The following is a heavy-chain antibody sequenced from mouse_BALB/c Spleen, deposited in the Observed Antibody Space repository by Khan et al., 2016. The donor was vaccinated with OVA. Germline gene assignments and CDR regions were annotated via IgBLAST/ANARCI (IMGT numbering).Heavy chain of an antibody. J-gene: IGHJ3*01. V-gene: IGHV5-6*01. CDR2: ISTGGDYT. CDR3: ADRLTGSFAY. Sequence: EVELVQSGGDLVKPGGSLKLSCAASGFTFSSYSMYWVRQTPDKRLEWVASISTGGDYTYYPDSVKGRFTISRDNAKNTLYLQISDLKSEDTAMYYCADRLTGSFAYWGQGTLVTVSA. CDR1: GFTFSSYS. D-gene: IGHD4-1*01.